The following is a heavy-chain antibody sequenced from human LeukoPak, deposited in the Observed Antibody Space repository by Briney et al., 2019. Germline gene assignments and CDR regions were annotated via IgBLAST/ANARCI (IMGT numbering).Heavy chain of an antibody. CDR1: GGSFSGYY. J-gene: IGHJ4*02. D-gene: IGHD1-26*01. CDR2: IDHSGTT. Sequence: KTSETLSLTCAVYGGSFSGYYWSWIRQPPGKGLEWIGEIDHSGTTDYNPSLKSRVTISVDTSKNQFSLNLSSVTAADTAVYYCARLLVGATSRGFDSWGQGTLVTVSS. V-gene: IGHV4-34*01. CDR3: ARLLVGATSRGFDS.